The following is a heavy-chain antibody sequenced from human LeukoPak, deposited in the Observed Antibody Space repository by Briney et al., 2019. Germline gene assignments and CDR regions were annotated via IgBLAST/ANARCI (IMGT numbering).Heavy chain of an antibody. Sequence: ASVKVSCKASGGTFSSYDISRVRQAPGQGLEWMGRIIPIFGIANYAQKFQGRVTITADKSTSTAYMELSSLRSEDTAVYYCASHIVVVPAALYYYYGMDVWGQGTTVTVSS. V-gene: IGHV1-69*04. D-gene: IGHD2-2*01. CDR2: IIPIFGIA. J-gene: IGHJ6*02. CDR3: ASHIVVVPAALYYYYGMDV. CDR1: GGTFSSYD.